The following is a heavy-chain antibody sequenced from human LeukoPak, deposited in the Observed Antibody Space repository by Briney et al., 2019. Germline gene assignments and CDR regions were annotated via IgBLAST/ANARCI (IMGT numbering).Heavy chain of an antibody. V-gene: IGHV3-15*01. CDR3: TARYCRSTSCYGEYFQR. J-gene: IGHJ1*01. CDR2: IKSKTDGGTT. D-gene: IGHD2-2*01. CDR1: GFTFSNAW. Sequence: GGSLRLSCAASGFTFSNAWMSWVRQAPGKGLEWVGRIKSKTDGGTTDYAAPVKGRFTISRDASKNTLYLQMNSLKTEDTAVYYCTARYCRSTSCYGEYFQRWGQGTLVTVSS.